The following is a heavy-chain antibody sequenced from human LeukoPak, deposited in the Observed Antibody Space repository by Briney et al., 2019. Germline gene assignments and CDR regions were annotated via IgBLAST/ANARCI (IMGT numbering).Heavy chain of an antibody. CDR1: GGSINNGTYY. CDR2: ISYSGST. J-gene: IGHJ4*02. V-gene: IGHV4-31*06. CDR3: TTTIITMKSGRFDH. Sequence: TLSLTCTVSGGSINNGTYYWSCIRQHPGKGLEWIGYISYSGSTYYNPSLKSRLTISVDTSKNQFSLKLSSVTAADTAVYYCTTTIITMKSGRFDHWGQGTQVTVSA. D-gene: IGHD3-22*01.